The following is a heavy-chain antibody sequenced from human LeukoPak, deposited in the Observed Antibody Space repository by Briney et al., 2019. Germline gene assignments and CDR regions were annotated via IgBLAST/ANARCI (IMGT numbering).Heavy chain of an antibody. V-gene: IGHV4-34*09. CDR1: GGSFSGYY. J-gene: IGHJ4*02. Sequence: PSETLSLTCAVYGGSFSGYYWSWIRQPPGKGLEWIGYIYYSGSTYYNPSLKSRVTISVDTSKNQFSLKLSSVTAADTAVYYCARSRTGTTPTPIDYWGQGTLVTVSS. CDR3: ARSRTGTTPTPIDY. CDR2: IYYSGST. D-gene: IGHD1-1*01.